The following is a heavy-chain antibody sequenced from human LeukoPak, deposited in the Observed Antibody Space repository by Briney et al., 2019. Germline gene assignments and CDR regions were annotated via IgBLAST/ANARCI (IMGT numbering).Heavy chain of an antibody. J-gene: IGHJ3*02. Sequence: GGSLRLSCAASGLTFNSYGMHWVRQAPGKGLEWVAVISYDGSNKYFADSVKGRFTISRDNSKNTLYPQMNSLRAEDTAVYYCAKDSGIAVAGTLRAFDIWGQGTMVTVSS. CDR3: AKDSGIAVAGTLRAFDI. CDR2: ISYDGSNK. CDR1: GLTFNSYG. V-gene: IGHV3-30*18. D-gene: IGHD6-19*01.